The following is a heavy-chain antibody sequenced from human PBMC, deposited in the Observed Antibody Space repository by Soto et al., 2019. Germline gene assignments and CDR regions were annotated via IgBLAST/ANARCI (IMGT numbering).Heavy chain of an antibody. Sequence: ASVKVSCKASGGTFSSHGVSWVRQAPGQGLEWMGGIIPIFGTTNSAQNLQGRVTMTTDTSTSTAYMELRSLRSDDTAVYYCARQSPPSDYWGQGTLVTVSA. CDR3: ARQSPPSDY. CDR1: GGTFSSHG. V-gene: IGHV1-69*05. CDR2: IIPIFGTT. J-gene: IGHJ4*02.